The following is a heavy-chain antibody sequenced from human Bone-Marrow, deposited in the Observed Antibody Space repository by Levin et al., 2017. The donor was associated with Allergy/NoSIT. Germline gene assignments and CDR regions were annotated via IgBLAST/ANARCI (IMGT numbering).Heavy chain of an antibody. CDR2: MNPKSGNT. D-gene: IGHD6-6*01. V-gene: IGHV1-8*01. Sequence: ASVKVSCKASGDTFSSYDINWVRQASGQGLEWMGWMNPKSGNTVYAQKFQGRVTITRNTSISTAYMDLSSLRSDDTAVYYCATGQGHLVGPPWGEGTLVTVSS. J-gene: IGHJ5*02. CDR1: GDTFSSYD. CDR3: ATGQGHLVGPP.